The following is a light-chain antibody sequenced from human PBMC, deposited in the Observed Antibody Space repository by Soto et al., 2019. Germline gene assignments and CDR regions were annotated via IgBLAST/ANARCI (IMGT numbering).Light chain of an antibody. V-gene: IGKV1-39*01. CDR2: MAS. J-gene: IGKJ2*01. CDR1: QTFSNY. CDR3: QQSYITPYT. Sequence: DIQMTQSPSSLSASVGDRVTITCRASQTFSNYLNWYQQKPGKAPRLLIYMASTLQSGVPSRFSGSGSGTDFHLTISSLQPEDSAIYYCQQSYITPYTLGRGTKLEIK.